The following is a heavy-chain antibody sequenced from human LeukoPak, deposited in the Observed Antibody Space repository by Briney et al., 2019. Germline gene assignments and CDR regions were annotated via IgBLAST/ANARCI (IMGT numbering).Heavy chain of an antibody. CDR3: ARGYCSGGSCNEWFDP. V-gene: IGHV1-69*06. CDR2: IIPIFGTA. CDR1: GGTFSSYA. D-gene: IGHD2-15*01. Sequence: SVKVSCKASGGTFSSYAISWVRQAPGQGLEWMGGIIPIFGTANYAQKFQGRVTITADKSTSTAYMELSSLRSEDTAVYYCARGYCSGGSCNEWFDPWGQGALVTVSS. J-gene: IGHJ5*02.